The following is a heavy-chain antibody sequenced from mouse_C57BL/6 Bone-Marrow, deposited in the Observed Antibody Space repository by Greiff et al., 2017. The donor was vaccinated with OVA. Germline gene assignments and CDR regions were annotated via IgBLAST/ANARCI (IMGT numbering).Heavy chain of an antibody. CDR1: GFTFSDYY. CDR2: ISNGGGGT. V-gene: IGHV5-12*01. Sequence: EVQLVESGGGLVQPGGSLKLSCAASGFTFSDYYMYWIRQTPEKGLEWVAFISNGGGGTYYPDTVKGRFTISRDNAKNTLYLQMSRLKSEDTAMYYCARHDAMDFWGQGTSVTVSS. J-gene: IGHJ4*01. CDR3: ARHDAMDF.